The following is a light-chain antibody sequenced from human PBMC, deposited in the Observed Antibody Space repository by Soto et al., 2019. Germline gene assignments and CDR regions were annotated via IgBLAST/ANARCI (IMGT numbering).Light chain of an antibody. Sequence: EIVLTQSPATLSLSPGERATLSCRASQSVSSYLAWYQQKPGQAPRLLIYDASNRATGIPARFSGSGSGTDFILTISSLEPEDFAVYYCQQRSNGLTFGGGTKVEIK. CDR2: DAS. V-gene: IGKV3-11*01. CDR1: QSVSSY. J-gene: IGKJ4*01. CDR3: QQRSNGLT.